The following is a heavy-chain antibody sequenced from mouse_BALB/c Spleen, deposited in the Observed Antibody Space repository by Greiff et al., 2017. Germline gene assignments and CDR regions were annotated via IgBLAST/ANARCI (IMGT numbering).Heavy chain of an antibody. J-gene: IGHJ2*01. D-gene: IGHD4-1*01. V-gene: IGHV5-4*02. CDR2: ISDGGSYT. CDR1: GFTFSDYY. Sequence: EVQLVEFGGGLVKPGGSLKLSCAASGFTFSDYYMYWVRQTPEKRLEWVATISDGGSYTYYPDSVKGRFTISRDNAKNNLYLQMSSLKSEDTAMYYCARNTGTGYFDYWGQGTTLTVSS. CDR3: ARNTGTGYFDY.